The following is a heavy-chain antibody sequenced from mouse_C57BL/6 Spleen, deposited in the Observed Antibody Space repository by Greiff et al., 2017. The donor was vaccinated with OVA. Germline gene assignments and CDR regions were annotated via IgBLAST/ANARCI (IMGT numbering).Heavy chain of an antibody. CDR3: ARGWSKGYFDY. CDR1: GYTFTSYW. D-gene: IGHD2-3*01. J-gene: IGHJ2*01. V-gene: IGHV1-64*01. Sequence: VQLQQPGAELVKPGASVKLSCKASGYTFTSYWMHWVKQRPGQGLEWIGMIHPNSGSTNYNEKFKSKGTLTADKSSSTAYMQLSSLTSEDSAVYYCARGWSKGYFDYWGQGTTLTVSS. CDR2: IHPNSGST.